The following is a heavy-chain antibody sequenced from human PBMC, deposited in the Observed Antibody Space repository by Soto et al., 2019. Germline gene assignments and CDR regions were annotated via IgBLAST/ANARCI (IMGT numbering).Heavy chain of an antibody. CDR1: GYIFTNYD. Sequence: QVQLVQSETEVKKPGASVKVSCKASGYIFTNYDITWVRQAPGHGLEWMGWVSGYTGNTKYAQKFQDRVTMTTDTSTSTLYMELRSLRSDDTAVYYCARFGSAPYYYYGVDVWGQGTTVFVSS. V-gene: IGHV1-18*01. CDR3: ARFGSAPYYYYGVDV. J-gene: IGHJ6*02. CDR2: VSGYTGNT. D-gene: IGHD3-10*01.